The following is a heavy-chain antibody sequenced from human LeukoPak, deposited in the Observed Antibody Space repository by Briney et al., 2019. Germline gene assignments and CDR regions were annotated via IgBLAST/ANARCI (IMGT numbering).Heavy chain of an antibody. CDR3: ASGYCSGGNCYSG. V-gene: IGHV3-74*01. D-gene: IGHD2-15*01. CDR2: INSDGRTT. CDR1: GFSLTSYW. J-gene: IGHJ4*02. Sequence: GGSLRLSCAASGFSLTSYWMHWVRQAPGKGLVWVSRINSDGRTTSYADPVKGRFTISRDNAKNTVYLQMNSLRVEDTAVYYCASGYCSGGNCYSGRGQGTLVTVSS.